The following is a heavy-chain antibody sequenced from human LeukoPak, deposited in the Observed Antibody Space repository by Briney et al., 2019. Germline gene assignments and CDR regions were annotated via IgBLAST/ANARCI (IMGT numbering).Heavy chain of an antibody. CDR3: ARGGRGYQRDWFDR. Sequence: VASVKVSCKASGYTFTSYAMNWVRQAPGQGLEWMGWIDPDSGGTNYAQKFQDWVTMTRDTSISTAYMQLSRLTSDDTAVYFCARGGRGYQRDWFDRWGQGTLVTVSS. CDR2: IDPDSGGT. J-gene: IGHJ5*02. CDR1: GYTFTSYA. D-gene: IGHD1-26*01. V-gene: IGHV1-2*04.